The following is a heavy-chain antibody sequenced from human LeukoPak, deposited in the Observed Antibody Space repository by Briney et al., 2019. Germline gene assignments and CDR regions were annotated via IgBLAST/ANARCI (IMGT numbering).Heavy chain of an antibody. CDR2: INPSGGST. CDR3: ARSSNYDSSGYYLDFSGSYYFDY. J-gene: IGHJ4*02. CDR1: GYTFTSYY. D-gene: IGHD3-22*01. Sequence: ASVEVSCKASGYTFTSYYMHWVRQAPGQGLEWMGIINPSGGSTSYAQKFQGRVTMTRDTSTSTVYMELSSLRSEDTAVYYCARSSNYDSSGYYLDFSGSYYFDYWGQGTLVTVSS. V-gene: IGHV1-46*01.